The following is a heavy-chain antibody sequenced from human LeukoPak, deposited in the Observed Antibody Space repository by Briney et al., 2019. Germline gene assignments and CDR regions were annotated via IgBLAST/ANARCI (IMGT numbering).Heavy chain of an antibody. CDR3: ARSIRKGYCSSTSCPNYWYFDL. V-gene: IGHV1-69*05. J-gene: IGHJ2*01. Sequence: GASVKVSCKASGGTFSSYAISWVRQAPGQGLEWMGGIIPIFGTANYAQKFQGRVTITTDESTSTAYMELSSLRSEDTAVYYCARSIRKGYCSSTSCPNYWYFDLWGRGTLVTVPS. D-gene: IGHD2-2*01. CDR2: IIPIFGTA. CDR1: GGTFSSYA.